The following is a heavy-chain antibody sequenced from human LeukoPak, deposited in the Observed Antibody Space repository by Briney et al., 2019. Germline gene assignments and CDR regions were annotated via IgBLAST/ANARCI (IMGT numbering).Heavy chain of an antibody. J-gene: IGHJ4*02. D-gene: IGHD3-10*01. CDR1: GISLSNYA. CDR2: ISERGGST. Sequence: PGGSLRLSCVVSGISLSNYAMTWVRQAPGKGLEWVSYISERGGSTAYADSVKCRFTISRDTSLNTLYLQINNLRAEDTAVYFCAKRGVVIRGLLVIGYHQEAYHYDFWGQGVLVTVSS. CDR3: AKRGVVIRGLLVIGYHQEAYHYDF. V-gene: IGHV3-23*01.